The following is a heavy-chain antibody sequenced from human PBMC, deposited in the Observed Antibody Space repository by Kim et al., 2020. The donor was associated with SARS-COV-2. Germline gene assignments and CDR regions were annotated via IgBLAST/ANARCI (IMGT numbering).Heavy chain of an antibody. V-gene: IGHV3-74*01. J-gene: IGHJ4*02. Sequence: GGSLRLSCAASGFTFSKYWMHWVRQVPGKGLAWVSLINSDGTWTNYADSVRGRFTISRDNAKNRVDLQMNGLRAEDTAVYYCARERGGGNEDSWAQGTLVTVSS. CDR2: INSDGTWT. D-gene: IGHD2-15*01. CDR1: GFTFSKYW. CDR3: ARERGGGNEDS.